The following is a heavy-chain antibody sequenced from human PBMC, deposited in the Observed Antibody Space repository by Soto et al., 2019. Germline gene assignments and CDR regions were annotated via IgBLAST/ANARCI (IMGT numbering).Heavy chain of an antibody. CDR1: GGSISSSSYY. V-gene: IGHV4-39*01. Sequence: QLQLQESGPGLVKPSETLSLTCTVSGGSISSSSYYWGWIRQPPGKGLGWIGSIYYSGSTYYNPSRMSRVTLSVDTSKNQFSLKLSSVTSSDTAVYHCARRTPASSISDHWGQRTLGTVSS. CDR2: IYYSGST. CDR3: ARRTPASSISDH. J-gene: IGHJ4*02. D-gene: IGHD2-15*01.